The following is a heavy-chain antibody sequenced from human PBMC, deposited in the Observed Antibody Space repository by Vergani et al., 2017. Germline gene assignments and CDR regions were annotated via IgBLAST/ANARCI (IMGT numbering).Heavy chain of an antibody. CDR1: GYSFTSYW. CDR3: AXGKSYYDSSGYSHYFDY. J-gene: IGHJ4*02. V-gene: IGHV5-51*01. D-gene: IGHD3-22*01. Sequence: EVQLVQSGAEVKKPGESLKISCKGSGYSFTSYWIGWVRQMPGKGLEWMGIIYPGDSDTRYSPSFQGQVTISADKSISTAYLQWSSLKASDTAMYYCAXGKSYYDSSGYSHYFDYWGQGTLVTVSS. CDR2: IYPGDSDT.